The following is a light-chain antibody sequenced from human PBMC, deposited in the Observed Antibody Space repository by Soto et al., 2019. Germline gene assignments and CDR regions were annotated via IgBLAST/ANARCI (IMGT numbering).Light chain of an antibody. Sequence: PGETATLSCSASQSLRATYVAWYQQRPGQAPRLIIYGASFRATGIPARFSGRGSGTDCTLTTSRLEPEDVAVYYCQQYGSSPWTFGQGTKVDIK. V-gene: IGKV3-20*01. CDR3: QQYGSSPWT. CDR1: QSLRATY. CDR2: GAS. J-gene: IGKJ1*01.